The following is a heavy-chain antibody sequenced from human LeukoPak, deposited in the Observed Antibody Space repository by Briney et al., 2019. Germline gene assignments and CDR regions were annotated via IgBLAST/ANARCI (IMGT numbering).Heavy chain of an antibody. Sequence: GGSLRLSCAASGFTYSDYGMHWVRQAPGRGLEWVAFILNDGTWEYYPDSVKGRLTISRDNSRYTLYLQMNSVRLEDTAIYYCVKGGSISHNWFDSWGQGTLVTVSS. CDR1: GFTYSDYG. CDR3: VKGGSISHNWFDS. CDR2: ILNDGTWE. D-gene: IGHD3-16*01. V-gene: IGHV3-30*02. J-gene: IGHJ5*01.